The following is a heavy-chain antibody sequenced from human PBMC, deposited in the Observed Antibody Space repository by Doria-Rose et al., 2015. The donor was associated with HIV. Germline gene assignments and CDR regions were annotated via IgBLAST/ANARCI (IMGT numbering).Heavy chain of an antibody. CDR2: IFSDDER. CDR3: ARIKSSRWYHKYYFDF. CDR1: GVSLSSPGVG. D-gene: IGHD6-13*01. V-gene: IGHV2-26*01. J-gene: IGHJ4*02. Sequence: SGPVLVKPTETLTLTCTVSGVSLSSPGVGVSWIRQPPGKALEWLANIFSDDERSYKTSLTSRLTISRVTSKGQLVVAMTDMDPVDTATYYCARIKSSRWYHKYYFDFWGQGTLVIVSA.